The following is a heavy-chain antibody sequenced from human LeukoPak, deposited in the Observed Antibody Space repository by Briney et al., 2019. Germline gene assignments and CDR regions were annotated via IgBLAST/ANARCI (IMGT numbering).Heavy chain of an antibody. V-gene: IGHV4-34*01. J-gene: IGHJ4*02. D-gene: IGHD3-22*01. CDR3: ARDYYYDSSGYDY. CDR1: GGSFSGYY. Sequence: SETLSLTCAVYGGSFSGYYWSWIRQPPGKGLEWIGEINHSGSTNYNPSLKSRVTISVDTSKNQFSLKLSSVTAADTAVYYCARDYYYDSSGYDYRGQGTLVTVSS. CDR2: INHSGST.